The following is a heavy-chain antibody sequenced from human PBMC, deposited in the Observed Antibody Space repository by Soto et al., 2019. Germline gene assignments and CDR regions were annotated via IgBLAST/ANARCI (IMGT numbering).Heavy chain of an antibody. CDR1: GFTFRSYG. D-gene: IGHD1-1*01. CDR3: AKEFVWELQLSHPYYNSGMDV. CDR2: MSFDGSNK. Sequence: QVQLVESGGGVVQPGRSLRLSCAASGFTFRSYGMHWVRQAPGKGLEWVALMSFDGSNKYYADSVRGRFTISSDNSKSTLYLQMDILRPEHTAVYYCAKEFVWELQLSHPYYNSGMDVWGQGTTVTVSS. V-gene: IGHV3-30*18. J-gene: IGHJ6*02.